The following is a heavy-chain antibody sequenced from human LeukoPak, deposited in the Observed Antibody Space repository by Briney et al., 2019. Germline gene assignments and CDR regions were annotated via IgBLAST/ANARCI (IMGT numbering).Heavy chain of an antibody. CDR2: IYYSGST. D-gene: IGHD4-17*01. V-gene: IGHV4-61*08. J-gene: IGHJ4*02. Sequence: ETLSLTCTVSGGSISSGDYYWSWIRQPPGKGLEWIAYIYYSGSTNYNPSLKSRVTISVDTSNNQFSLKLSSVSAADTAVYFCARLPTVTTQGFDYWGQGTLVTVSS. CDR1: GGSISSGDYY. CDR3: ARLPTVTTQGFDY.